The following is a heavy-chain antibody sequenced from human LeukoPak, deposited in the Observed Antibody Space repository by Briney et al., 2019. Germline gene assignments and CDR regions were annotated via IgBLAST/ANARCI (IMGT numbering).Heavy chain of an antibody. Sequence: PGGSLRLSCAASGFTFSNAWMSWVRQAPGKGLEWVGRIKSKTDGGTTDYAAPVKGRFTISRDDSKNTLYLQMNSLKTEDTAVYYCTTGPMVRGRFYMDVWGKGTTVSVSS. CDR2: IKSKTDGGTT. D-gene: IGHD3-10*01. J-gene: IGHJ6*03. CDR3: TTGPMVRGRFYMDV. CDR1: GFTFSNAW. V-gene: IGHV3-15*01.